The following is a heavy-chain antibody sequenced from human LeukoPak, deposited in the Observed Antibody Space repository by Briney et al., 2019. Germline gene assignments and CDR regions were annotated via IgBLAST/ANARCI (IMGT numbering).Heavy chain of an antibody. D-gene: IGHD3-3*01. CDR3: ARDYQPRRYYDFWSGYGGNWFDP. CDR1: GGSISSSSYY. Sequence: NPSETLSLTCTVSGGSISSSSYYWGWIRQPPGKGLEWIGSIYYSGSTYYNPSLKSRVTISVDTSKNQFSLKLSSVTAADTAVYYCARDYQPRRYYDFWSGYGGNWFDPWGQGTLVTVSS. V-gene: IGHV4-39*07. CDR2: IYYSGST. J-gene: IGHJ5*02.